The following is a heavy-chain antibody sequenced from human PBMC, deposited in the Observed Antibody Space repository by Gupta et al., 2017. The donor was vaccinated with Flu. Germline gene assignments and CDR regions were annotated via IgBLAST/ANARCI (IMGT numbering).Heavy chain of an antibody. CDR3: GRLLSCGGDCYYVDP. D-gene: IGHD2-21*02. Sequence: QVQLVQSGAEVKKPGASVKVSCKASGYTFTSFDINWVRQATGQGLEWMGWINPNSGHTGYAQKFQGRVTMTRNTSIRTAYMEVSSLTSEDTAVYYCGRLLSCGGDCYYVDPWGQGTRVTVSS. V-gene: IGHV1-8*01. CDR2: INPNSGHT. CDR1: GYTFTSFD. J-gene: IGHJ5*02.